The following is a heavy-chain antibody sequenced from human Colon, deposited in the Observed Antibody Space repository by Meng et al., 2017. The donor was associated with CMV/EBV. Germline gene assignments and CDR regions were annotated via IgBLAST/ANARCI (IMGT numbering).Heavy chain of an antibody. CDR3: ARDTYYDFWSGYWQFDY. CDR2: ISSSGSTI. V-gene: IGHV3-11*01. CDR1: GFTFSDYY. J-gene: IGHJ4*02. D-gene: IGHD3-3*01. Sequence: GGSLRLSCAASGFTFSDYYMSWIRQAPGKGLGWVSSISSSGSTIYYADSVKGRFTISRDNAKNSLYLQMTSLRAEDTAVYYCARDTYYDFWSGYWQFDYWGQGTLVTVSS.